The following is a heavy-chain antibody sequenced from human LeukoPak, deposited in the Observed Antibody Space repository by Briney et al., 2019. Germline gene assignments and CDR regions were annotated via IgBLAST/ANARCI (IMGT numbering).Heavy chain of an antibody. D-gene: IGHD2-2*01. J-gene: IGHJ4*02. Sequence: SETLSLTCAVYGGPFSGYYWSWIRQPPGKGLEWIGEINHSGSTNYNPSLKSRVTISVDTSKNQFSLKLSSVTAADTAVYYCARGVPAARFDYWGQGTLVTVSS. CDR2: INHSGST. CDR1: GGPFSGYY. CDR3: ARGVPAARFDY. V-gene: IGHV4-34*01.